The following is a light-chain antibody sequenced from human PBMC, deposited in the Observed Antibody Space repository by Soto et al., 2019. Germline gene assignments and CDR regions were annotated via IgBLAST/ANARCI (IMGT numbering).Light chain of an antibody. CDR1: QSVSSNY. V-gene: IGKV3-20*01. J-gene: IGKJ1*01. Sequence: EIVLTQSPGTLSLSPGERATLSCRASQSVSSNYLAWYQQKPGQAPRLLIYGTSSRATGIPDRFSGGGSGTDFTLIISRPEPEDFAVYYCQQYGDSPPWTFGQGTKVEI. CDR3: QQYGDSPPWT. CDR2: GTS.